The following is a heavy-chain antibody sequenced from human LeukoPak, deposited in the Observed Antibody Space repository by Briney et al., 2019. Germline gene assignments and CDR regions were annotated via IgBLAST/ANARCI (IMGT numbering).Heavy chain of an antibody. D-gene: IGHD4-17*01. V-gene: IGHV3-33*01. CDR1: GFTFSSYG. J-gene: IGHJ3*02. CDR2: IWYDGSNK. CDR3: ARDCPHAVTTPPECDAFDI. Sequence: PGGSLRLSCAASGFTFSSYGMHWVRQAPGKGLEWVAVIWYDGSNKYYADSVKGRFTMSRDNSKNTLYLQMNSLRAEDTAVYYCARDCPHAVTTPPECDAFDIWGQGTMVTVSS.